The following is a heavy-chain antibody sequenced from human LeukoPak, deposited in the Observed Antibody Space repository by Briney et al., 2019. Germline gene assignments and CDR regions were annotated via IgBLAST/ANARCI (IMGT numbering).Heavy chain of an antibody. Sequence: SQTLSLTWTVSGGSISSGGYSWSWIRQHPGKGLEWIGYIYYSGSTYYNPSLKSRVTISVDTSKNQFSLKLSSVTAADTAVYHCARDLFQAHGYWGQGTLVTVSS. CDR1: GGSISSGGYS. D-gene: IGHD6-6*01. CDR2: IYYSGST. V-gene: IGHV4-31*02. J-gene: IGHJ4*02. CDR3: ARDLFQAHGY.